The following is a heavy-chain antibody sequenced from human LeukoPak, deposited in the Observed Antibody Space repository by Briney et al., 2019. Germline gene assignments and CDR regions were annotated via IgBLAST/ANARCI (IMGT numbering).Heavy chain of an antibody. D-gene: IGHD3-9*01. V-gene: IGHV4-59*08. J-gene: IGHJ4*02. CDR3: ARLYYDILTGSYYFDY. CDR1: GGSINSYY. CDR2: IYYSGST. Sequence: SETLSLTCTVSGGSINSYYWSWIRQPPGKGLEWIGYIYYSGSTNYNPSLKSRVTISVDTSKNQFSLKLSSVTAADTAVYYCARLYYDILTGSYYFDYWGQGTLVTVSS.